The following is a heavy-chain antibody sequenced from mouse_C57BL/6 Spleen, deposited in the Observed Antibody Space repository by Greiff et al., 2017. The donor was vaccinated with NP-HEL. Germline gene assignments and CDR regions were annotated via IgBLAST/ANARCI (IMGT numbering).Heavy chain of an antibody. J-gene: IGHJ3*01. CDR1: GYTFTSYW. Sequence: QVQLQQPGAELVRPGSSVKRSCKASGYTFTSYWMHWVKQRPIQGLEWIGNIDPSDSETHYNQKFKDKATLTVDKSSSTAYMQLSSLTSEDSAVYYCARGDYYGSSPWFAYWGQGTLVTVSA. V-gene: IGHV1-52*01. CDR3: ARGDYYGSSPWFAY. CDR2: IDPSDSET. D-gene: IGHD1-1*01.